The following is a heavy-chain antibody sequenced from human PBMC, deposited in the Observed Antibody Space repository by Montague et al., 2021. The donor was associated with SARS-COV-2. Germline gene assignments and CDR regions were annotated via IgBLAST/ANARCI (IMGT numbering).Heavy chain of an antibody. V-gene: IGHV4-4*02. CDR3: ARDRRSWFPPYYYGMDV. Sequence: SDTLSLTCAVSGGSISSSNWWSWVRQPPGKGLEWIGGIYHSGSTNYNPSLKSRVTISVDKSKNQFSLKLSSVTAADTAVYYCARDRRSWFPPYYYGMDVWGQGTTVTVSS. CDR2: IYHSGST. CDR1: GGSISSSNW. D-gene: IGHD6-13*01. J-gene: IGHJ6*02.